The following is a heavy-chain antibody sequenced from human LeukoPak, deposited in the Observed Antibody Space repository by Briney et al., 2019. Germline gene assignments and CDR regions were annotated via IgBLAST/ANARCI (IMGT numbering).Heavy chain of an antibody. D-gene: IGHD1-26*01. V-gene: IGHV3-64*01. CDR2: ISTNVNIT. J-gene: IGHJ4*02. Sequence: GGPLRHLCAASGFLYSSYVMHWVRPAPGKGLEYVSAISTNVNITYYANSVKGTFTISRDNSKSTVYLQMGSLRAEDMAVYYCARRTSGSYSQLDSWGRGTLVTVSS. CDR1: GFLYSSYV. CDR3: ARRTSGSYSQLDS.